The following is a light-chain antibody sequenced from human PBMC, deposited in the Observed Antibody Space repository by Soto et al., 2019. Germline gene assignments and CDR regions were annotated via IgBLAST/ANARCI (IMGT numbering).Light chain of an antibody. V-gene: IGKV3-11*01. J-gene: IGKJ1*01. CDR2: DAS. Sequence: EIVLTQSPVTLSLSPGERATLSCRASQSVSSFLAWYHQKPGQAPRLLIYDASNRATGIPARFSGSGSGTDFTLTISSLEPEDFAVYYCQQRSNWPWTFGQGTTVEIK. CDR1: QSVSSF. CDR3: QQRSNWPWT.